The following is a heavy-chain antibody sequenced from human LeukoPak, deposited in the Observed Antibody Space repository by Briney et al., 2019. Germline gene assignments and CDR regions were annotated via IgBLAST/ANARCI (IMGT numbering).Heavy chain of an antibody. CDR3: ARGDGGVTTDGYYFDY. D-gene: IGHD4-17*01. V-gene: IGHV1-18*01. Sequence: WASVKVSCKASGYTFTSYGISWVRQAPGQGLEWMGWISAYIGNTNYAQKLQGRVTMTTDTSTSTAYMELRSLRSDDTAVYYCARGDGGVTTDGYYFDYWGQGTLVTVSS. J-gene: IGHJ4*02. CDR1: GYTFTSYG. CDR2: ISAYIGNT.